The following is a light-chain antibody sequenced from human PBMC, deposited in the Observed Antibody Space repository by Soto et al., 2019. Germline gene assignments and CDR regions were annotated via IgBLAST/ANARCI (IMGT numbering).Light chain of an antibody. J-gene: IGKJ1*01. V-gene: IGKV1-5*01. Sequence: DIQMTQSPSTLSGSVGDRVTITCRASQTISSWLAWYQQKPGKAPKLLIYDASSLESGVPSRFSGSASGTEFTLTISSLQPDDFATYYCQQYNSYSTFGQGTKV. CDR2: DAS. CDR1: QTISSW. CDR3: QQYNSYST.